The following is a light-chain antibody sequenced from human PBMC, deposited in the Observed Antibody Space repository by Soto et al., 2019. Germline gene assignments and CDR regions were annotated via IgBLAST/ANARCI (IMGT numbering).Light chain of an antibody. V-gene: IGKV1-17*03. CDR3: LQHNTYPHT. J-gene: IGKJ2*01. CDR1: RDITNY. CDR2: AAS. Sequence: DTQMTQSPSAMSASVGDRVTITCRASRDITNYVAWFQQKPGQVPKRLIYAASSLQRGVPSRFSGSGSGTEFTLTISSLQPEDFATYYCLQHNTYPHTFGQGTKLEI.